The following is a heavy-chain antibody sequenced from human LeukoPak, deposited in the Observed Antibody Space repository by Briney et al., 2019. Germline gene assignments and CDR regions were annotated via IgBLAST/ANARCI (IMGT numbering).Heavy chain of an antibody. CDR2: IIHSGGT. V-gene: IGHV4-34*01. D-gene: IGHD6-19*01. Sequence: SETLSLTCAVSGGSFNGYSYTWIRQPPGKGLEWIGEIIHSGGTSYNPSLKSRLTTSVDTSRKQFSLKLTSVTAADTALYFCARGRLAFRRVAGIFSWGRGTQVTVSS. J-gene: IGHJ5*02. CDR1: GGSFNGYS. CDR3: ARGRLAFRRVAGIFS.